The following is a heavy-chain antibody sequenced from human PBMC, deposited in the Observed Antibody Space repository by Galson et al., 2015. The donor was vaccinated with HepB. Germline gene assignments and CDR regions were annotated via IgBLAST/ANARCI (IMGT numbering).Heavy chain of an antibody. V-gene: IGHV4-59*12. D-gene: IGHD4-17*01. CDR1: GDPISSYY. J-gene: IGHJ5*02. CDR2: IYFSGRT. CDR3: ARVLSLDTVTFLSTTHIFGP. Sequence: SETLSLTCTVSGDPISSYYWSWIRQPPGKGLEWIGYIYFSGRTVYNPSLKSRVIMSLDTSKNQLSLKLSSTIAADTAVYYCARVLSLDTVTFLSTTHIFGPWGQGTLVTVSS.